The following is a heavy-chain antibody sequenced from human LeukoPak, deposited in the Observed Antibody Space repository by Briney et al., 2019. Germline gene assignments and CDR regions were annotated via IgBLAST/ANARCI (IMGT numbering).Heavy chain of an antibody. CDR3: AAASGSYYYYYMDV. Sequence: PSETLSLICTVSGYSISSGYYWGWIRQPPGKGLEWIGSIYHSGSTYYNPSLKSRVTISVDTSKNQFSLKLSSVTAADTAVYYCAAASGSYYYYYMDVWGKGTTVTVSS. D-gene: IGHD1-26*01. J-gene: IGHJ6*03. CDR1: GYSISSGYY. V-gene: IGHV4-38-2*02. CDR2: IYHSGST.